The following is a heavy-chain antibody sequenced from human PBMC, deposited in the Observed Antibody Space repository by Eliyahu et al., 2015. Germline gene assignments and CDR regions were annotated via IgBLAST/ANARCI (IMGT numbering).Heavy chain of an antibody. V-gene: IGHV3-23*01. CDR1: GFPXTXYA. J-gene: IGHJ4*02. CDR3: AKDLERYSGSYGGDY. D-gene: IGHD1-26*01. CDR2: ISGSGGST. Sequence: EVQLLESGGGLVQPGGSLRLSCAASGFPXTXYAMGWXRQAPGKGLEGVSAISGSGGSTYYADSVKGRFTISRDNSKNTLYLQMNSLRAEDTAVYYCAKDLERYSGSYGGDYWGQGTLVTVSS.